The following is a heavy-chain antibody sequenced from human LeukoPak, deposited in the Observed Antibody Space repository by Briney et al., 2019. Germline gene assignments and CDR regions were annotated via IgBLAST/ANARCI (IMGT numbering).Heavy chain of an antibody. V-gene: IGHV3-48*04. CDR1: GFTSSSYS. J-gene: IGHJ6*03. Sequence: PGGSLRLSCAASGFTSSSYSMNWVRQAPGKGLEWVSYISSSSSTIYYADSVKGRFTISRDNAKNSLYLQMNSLRAEDTAVYYCAREVGAPLSYYYYMDVWGKGTTVTVSS. D-gene: IGHD1-26*01. CDR2: ISSSSSTI. CDR3: AREVGAPLSYYYYMDV.